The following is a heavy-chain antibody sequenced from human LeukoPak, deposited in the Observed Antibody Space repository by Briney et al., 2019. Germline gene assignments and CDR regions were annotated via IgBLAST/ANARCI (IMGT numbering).Heavy chain of an antibody. CDR1: GYTFTGYY. CDR2: INPNSGGT. D-gene: IGHD5-18*01. CDR3: ARDFFPWTAMVMGDY. J-gene: IGHJ4*02. V-gene: IGHV1-2*02. Sequence: SVKVSRKASGYTFTGYYMHSVRQAPGQGLEWMGWINPNSGGTNYAQKFQGRVTMTRDTSISTAYMELSRLRSDDTAVYYCARDFFPWTAMVMGDYWGQGTLVTVSS.